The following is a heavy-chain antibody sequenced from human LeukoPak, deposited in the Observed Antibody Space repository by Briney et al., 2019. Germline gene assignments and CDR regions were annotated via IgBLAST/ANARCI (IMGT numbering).Heavy chain of an antibody. Sequence: GRSLRLSCAASGFTFSSYGMHWVRQAPGKGLEWVAVIWYDGSNKYYADSVKGRFTISRDNSKNSLYLQMNSLRAEDTAVYYCASDYCSGGSCYDGVDYWGQGTLVTVSS. CDR1: GFTFSSYG. CDR2: IWYDGSNK. J-gene: IGHJ4*02. V-gene: IGHV3-33*01. D-gene: IGHD2-15*01. CDR3: ASDYCSGGSCYDGVDY.